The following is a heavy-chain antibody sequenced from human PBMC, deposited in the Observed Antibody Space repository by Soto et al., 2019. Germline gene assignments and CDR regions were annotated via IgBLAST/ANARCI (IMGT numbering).Heavy chain of an antibody. J-gene: IGHJ4*02. CDR3: GRGGYSSSRYFLFDY. Sequence: SETLSVTCAVYGGSFSGDYWSWIRQPPGKGLEWIGEINHSGSTNYNPSLKSRVTISVDTSKNQFSLKLSSVTAADTAVSYCGRGGYSSSRYFLFDYWGQRTLVTVSS. CDR1: GGSFSGDY. D-gene: IGHD6-13*01. CDR2: INHSGST. V-gene: IGHV4-34*01.